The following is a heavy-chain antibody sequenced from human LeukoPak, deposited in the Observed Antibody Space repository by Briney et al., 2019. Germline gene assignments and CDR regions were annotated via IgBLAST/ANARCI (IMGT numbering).Heavy chain of an antibody. CDR3: ARFTGFTNVLLWFGGPVWFDP. CDR1: GYTFTSYG. D-gene: IGHD3-10*01. CDR2: ISAYNGNT. J-gene: IGHJ5*02. V-gene: IGHV1-18*01. Sequence: ASVKVSCKASGYTFTSYGISWVRQAPGQGLEWMGWISAYNGNTNYAQKLQGRVTMTTDTSTSTAYMELRSLRSDDTAVYYCARFTGFTNVLLWFGGPVWFDPWGQGTLVTVSS.